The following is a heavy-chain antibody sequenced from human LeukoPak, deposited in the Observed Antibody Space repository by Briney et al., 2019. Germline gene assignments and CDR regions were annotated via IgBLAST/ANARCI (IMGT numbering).Heavy chain of an antibody. V-gene: IGHV3-49*04. J-gene: IGHJ6*02. CDR1: GFTFGDYA. Sequence: GRSLRLSCTASGFTFGDYAMSWVRQAPGKGLEWVGSIRNLAYGGAPEYAASVRGRFTISRDKYKSIAYLQMNSLKTEDTGIYYCTSDTGSYLAYYGLDVWGQGTTVTVSS. CDR2: IRNLAYGGAP. CDR3: TSDTGSYLAYYGLDV. D-gene: IGHD1-26*01.